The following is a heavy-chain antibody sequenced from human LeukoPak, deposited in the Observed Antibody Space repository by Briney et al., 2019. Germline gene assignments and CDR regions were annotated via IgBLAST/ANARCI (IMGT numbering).Heavy chain of an antibody. Sequence: ASVKVSCKASGGTFSSYAISWVRQAPGQGLEWMGRIIPILGIANYAQKFQGRVTITADKSTSTAYMELSSLRSEDTAVYYCARDGPPKVPAATPGKPYYYYMDVWGKGTTVTVSS. CDR1: GGTFSSYA. V-gene: IGHV1-69*04. D-gene: IGHD2-2*01. J-gene: IGHJ6*03. CDR2: IIPILGIA. CDR3: ARDGPPKVPAATPGKPYYYYMDV.